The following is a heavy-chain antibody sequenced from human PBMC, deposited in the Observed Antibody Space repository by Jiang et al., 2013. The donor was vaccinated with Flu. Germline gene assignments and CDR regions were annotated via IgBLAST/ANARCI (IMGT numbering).Heavy chain of an antibody. J-gene: IGHJ4*02. CDR2: FDPEDGET. D-gene: IGHD6-19*01. V-gene: IGHV1-24*01. CDR3: ATRSGAVAANDYYFDY. Sequence: SGAEVKKPGASVKVSCKVSGYTLTELSMHWVRQAPGKGLEWMGGFDPEDGETIYAQKFQGRVTMTEDTSTDTAYMELSSLRSEDTAVYYCATRSGAVAANDYYFDYWGQGTLVTVSS. CDR1: GYTLTELS.